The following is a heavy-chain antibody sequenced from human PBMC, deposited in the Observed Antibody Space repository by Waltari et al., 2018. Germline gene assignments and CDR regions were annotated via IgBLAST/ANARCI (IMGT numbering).Heavy chain of an antibody. CDR2: INHSGST. Sequence: QVQLQQWGAGLLKPSETLSLTCAVYGGSFSGYYWSWIRQPPGKGLEWIGEINHSGSTNYNPSLKSRVTISVDTSKTQFSLKLSSVTAADTAVYYCARGLQVVPAAKKRGRWFDPWGQGTLVTVSS. D-gene: IGHD2-2*01. J-gene: IGHJ5*02. CDR3: ARGLQVVPAAKKRGRWFDP. CDR1: GGSFSGYY. V-gene: IGHV4-34*01.